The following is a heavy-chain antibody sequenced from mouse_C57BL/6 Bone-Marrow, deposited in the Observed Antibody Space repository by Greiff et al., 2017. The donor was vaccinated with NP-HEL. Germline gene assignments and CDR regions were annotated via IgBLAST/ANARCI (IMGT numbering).Heavy chain of an antibody. CDR1: GSNIKDDY. CDR2: IDPENGDT. Sequence: VQLQQSGAELVRPGASVKLSCTASGSNIKDDYMHWVKQRPEQGLEWIGWIDPENGDTEYAAKFQGKATITADTSSNTAYLQHSSLASEDTAVYYCTTTAMDYWGQGTSVTVSS. CDR3: TTTAMDY. V-gene: IGHV14-4*01. J-gene: IGHJ4*01.